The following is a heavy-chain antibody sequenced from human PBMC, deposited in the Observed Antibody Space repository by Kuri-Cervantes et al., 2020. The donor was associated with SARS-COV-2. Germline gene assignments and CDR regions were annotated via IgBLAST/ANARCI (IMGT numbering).Heavy chain of an antibody. D-gene: IGHD4-11*01. CDR1: GFTFSDHY. Sequence: GGSLRLSCATSGFTFSDHYIDWVRQAPGKGLEWVGRSSNKVYRYTTEYATSVKGRFTISRDFSKNSLSLQMGSLTTEDTAVYYCARSLTTTYPFWGQGTLVTVSS. V-gene: IGHV3-72*01. CDR2: SSNKVYRYTT. CDR3: ARSLTTTYPF. J-gene: IGHJ1*01.